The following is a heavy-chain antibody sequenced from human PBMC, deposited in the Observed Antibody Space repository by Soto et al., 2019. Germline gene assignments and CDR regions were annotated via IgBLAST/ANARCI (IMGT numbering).Heavy chain of an antibody. D-gene: IGHD3-3*01. CDR1: GFTFNTYW. Sequence: HPGGSLRLSCAASGFTFNTYWMAWVRQAPGKGLEWVANIKGDGSRNHYADSVEGRFTISRDNAKNSLFLQMNSLRVEDTAVYYCARDSSPGSGNVWYDAFDVWCQGTKV. V-gene: IGHV3-7*01. CDR2: IKGDGSRN. CDR3: ARDSSPGSGNVWYDAFDV. J-gene: IGHJ3*01.